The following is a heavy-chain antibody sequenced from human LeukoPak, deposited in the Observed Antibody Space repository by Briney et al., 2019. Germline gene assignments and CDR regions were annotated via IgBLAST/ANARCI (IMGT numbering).Heavy chain of an antibody. J-gene: IGHJ3*02. CDR1: GFTFSHHA. D-gene: IGHD5-12*01. CDR3: RTWLIGEQEISGCFYETQSSGVDI. V-gene: IGHV3-30*03. Sequence: PGGSLSLSCAASGFTFSHHAMHWVRRSPGKGLEWAAVISYDGNNKYYANSVKGRFTISRDNPKNTLYLQMNSLRPDDTAVYYYRTWLIGEQEISGCFYETQSSGVDIWGQGTMVIVSS. CDR2: ISYDGNNK.